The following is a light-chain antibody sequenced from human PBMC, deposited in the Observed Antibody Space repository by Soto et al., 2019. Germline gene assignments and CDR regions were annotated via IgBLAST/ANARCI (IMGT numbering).Light chain of an antibody. CDR1: SSDVGGYTY. Sequence: QSALTQPASVSGSPGQSITISCTGTSSDVGGYTYVSWYQQHPGKAPKLMIYDVSNRPSGVSNRFSGSKSGNTASLTISGLQAEYEADYYCSSYTSSSSVVFGGGTKLTVL. CDR3: SSYTSSSSVV. V-gene: IGLV2-14*01. J-gene: IGLJ2*01. CDR2: DVS.